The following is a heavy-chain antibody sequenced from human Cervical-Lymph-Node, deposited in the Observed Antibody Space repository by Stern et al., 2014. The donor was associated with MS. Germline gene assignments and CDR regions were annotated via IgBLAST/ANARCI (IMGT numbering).Heavy chain of an antibody. D-gene: IGHD5-24*01. CDR1: GGSISSGEYY. J-gene: IGHJ4*02. Sequence: QLQLQESGPGLVKPSQTLSLTCAVSGGSISSGEYYWSWIRQSPGKGLEWIGYIHYSGTTYYNPFLKSRVSMSVDTSKNQFSLKLSSVTAADTAVYYCSRDADAYSLVFGYWGRGTLVTVSS. CDR2: IHYSGTT. V-gene: IGHV4-30-4*01. CDR3: SRDADAYSLVFGY.